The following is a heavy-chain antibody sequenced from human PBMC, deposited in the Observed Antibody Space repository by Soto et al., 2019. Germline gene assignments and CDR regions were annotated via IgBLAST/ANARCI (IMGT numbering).Heavy chain of an antibody. D-gene: IGHD3-22*01. V-gene: IGHV4-39*01. CDR2: INHSGST. Sequence: QLQLQESGPGLVKPSETLSLTCRVSDGSMNSDSSYWGWIRQPPGKGLEWIGVINHSGSTYHNLSLKGRVTMSADVSRNQFALKLTAMAAAVTAVYYCARLGGYVSVGYYYLWDSWGQGTLVTVSS. J-gene: IGHJ4*02. CDR1: DGSMNSDSSY. CDR3: ARLGGYVSVGYYYLWDS.